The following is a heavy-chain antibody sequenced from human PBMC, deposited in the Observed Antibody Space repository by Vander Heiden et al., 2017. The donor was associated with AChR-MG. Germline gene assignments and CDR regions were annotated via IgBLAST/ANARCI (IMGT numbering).Heavy chain of an antibody. J-gene: IGHJ6*02. D-gene: IGHD6-13*01. CDR1: GYTFSGYY. CDR2: IKPDGGDT. CDR3: AREIIAAAGRYYYYGMDV. V-gene: IGHV1-2*04. Sequence: QVQLVQSGAEVKKPGASVRVSCKASGYTFSGYYMHWVRQAPGQGLEWMGWIKPDGGDTKYAQKFQGWVTMTRDTSISTAYMELNRLRSDDTAVYFCAREIIAAAGRYYYYGMDVWGQGTTVTVSS.